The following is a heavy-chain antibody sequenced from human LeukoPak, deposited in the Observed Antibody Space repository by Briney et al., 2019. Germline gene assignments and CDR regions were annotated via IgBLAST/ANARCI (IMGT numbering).Heavy chain of an antibody. CDR3: AKDSGVVVAATYFDY. CDR1: GFTFSSYA. Sequence: PGGSLRLSCAASGFTFSSYAMSWVRQAPGKGLEWVSAISGSGGSTCYADSVKGRFTISRDNSKNTLYLQMNSLRAEDTAVYYCAKDSGVVVAATYFDYWGQGTLVTVSS. CDR2: ISGSGGST. D-gene: IGHD2-15*01. V-gene: IGHV3-23*01. J-gene: IGHJ4*02.